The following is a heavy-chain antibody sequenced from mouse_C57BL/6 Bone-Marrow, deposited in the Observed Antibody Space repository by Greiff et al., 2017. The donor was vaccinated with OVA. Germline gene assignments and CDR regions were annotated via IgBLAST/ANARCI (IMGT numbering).Heavy chain of an antibody. D-gene: IGHD1-1*01. CDR3: ARGYYGSSYWYFDV. V-gene: IGHV5-4*03. Sequence: DVKLVESGGGLVKPGGSLKLSCAASGFTFSSYAMSWVRQTPEKRLEWVATISDGGSYTYYPDNVKGRFTISRDNAKNNLYLQMSHLKSEDTAMYYCARGYYGSSYWYFDVWGTGTTVTVSS. CDR1: GFTFSSYA. J-gene: IGHJ1*03. CDR2: ISDGGSYT.